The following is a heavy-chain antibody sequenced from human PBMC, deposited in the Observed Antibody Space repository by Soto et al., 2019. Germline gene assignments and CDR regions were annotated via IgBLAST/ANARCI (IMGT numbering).Heavy chain of an antibody. CDR1: GFTFSTYW. J-gene: IGHJ4*02. Sequence: EVQLVESGGGLVQPGGSLRLSCSASGFTFSTYWMSWVRQAPGKGLEWVANIKQDGSEKYYVDSVKGRFTISRDNAKNSLYLQMNGLRAEDTAVYYCARDSLVYCTSTSCYWSEDYWGQGTLVTVSS. CDR2: IKQDGSEK. V-gene: IGHV3-7*03. CDR3: ARDSLVYCTSTSCYWSEDY. D-gene: IGHD2-2*01.